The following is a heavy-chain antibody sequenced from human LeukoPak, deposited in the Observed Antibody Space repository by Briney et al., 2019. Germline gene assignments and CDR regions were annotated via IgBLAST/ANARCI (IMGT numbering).Heavy chain of an antibody. CDR3: ARGLGTSGYSRDDAFDI. J-gene: IGHJ3*02. CDR1: FGSISTSDYY. D-gene: IGHD3-22*01. V-gene: IGHV4-39*07. CDR2: VSYSGTT. Sequence: SETLSLTCTVSFGSISTSDYYWGWVREPPGKGLEWIGSVSYSGTTYYNPSLKSRVTVSVDTSKNQFSLKLSSVTAADTAVYYCARGLGTSGYSRDDAFDIWGQGTMVTVSS.